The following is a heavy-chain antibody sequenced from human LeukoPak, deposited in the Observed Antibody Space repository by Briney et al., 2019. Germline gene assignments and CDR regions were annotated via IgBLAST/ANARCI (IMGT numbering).Heavy chain of an antibody. D-gene: IGHD7-27*01. V-gene: IGHV3-21*05. CDR3: ARELGVQSDTFDI. Sequence: GGSLRLSCAASGFTFSSYEMNWVRQAPGKGLEWVSYISSSSGYIYYADSVKGRFTISRDNAKNSVYLQMNSLRAEDTAVYYCARELGVQSDTFDIWGQGTMVTVPS. CDR1: GFTFSSYE. J-gene: IGHJ3*02. CDR2: ISSSSGYI.